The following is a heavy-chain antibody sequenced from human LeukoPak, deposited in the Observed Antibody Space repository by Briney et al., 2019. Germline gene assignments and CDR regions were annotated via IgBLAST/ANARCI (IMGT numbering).Heavy chain of an antibody. V-gene: IGHV4-39*07. J-gene: IGHJ6*02. CDR2: IYYSGST. CDR1: GGSISSSSYY. CDR3: AREEALYGMDV. Sequence: SETLSLTCTVSGGSISSSSYYWGWIRQPPGKGLEWIGNIYYSGSTYYNPSLKSRITISVDTSKNQFSLRLSSVTAADTAVYYCAREEALYGMDVWGQGTTVTVSS.